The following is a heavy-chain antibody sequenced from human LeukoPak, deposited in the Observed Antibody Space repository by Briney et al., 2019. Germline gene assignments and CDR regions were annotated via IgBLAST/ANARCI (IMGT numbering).Heavy chain of an antibody. CDR1: GGSFSGYY. J-gene: IGHJ5*02. V-gene: IGHV4-34*01. D-gene: IGHD6-19*01. CDR2: INHSGST. Sequence: SETLSLTCAVYGGSFSGYYWSWIRQPPGKGLEWLGEINHSGSTNYNPSLKSRVTISVDTSKNQFSLKLSSVTAADTAVYYCARGYSSGWYYWFDPWGQGTLVTVSS. CDR3: ARGYSSGWYYWFDP.